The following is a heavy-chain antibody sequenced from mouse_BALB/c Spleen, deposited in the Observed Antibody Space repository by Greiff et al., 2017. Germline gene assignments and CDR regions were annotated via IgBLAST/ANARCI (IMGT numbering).Heavy chain of an antibody. J-gene: IGHJ2*01. Sequence: QVQLQQSGAELVRPGSSVKISCKASGYAFSSYWMNWVKQRPGQGLEWIGQIYPGDGDTNYNGKFKGKATLTADKSSSTAYMQLSSLTSEDSAVYFCARGDGTYYFDYWGQGTTLTVSS. CDR3: ARGDGTYYFDY. CDR2: IYPGDGDT. D-gene: IGHD2-1*01. CDR1: GYAFSSYW. V-gene: IGHV1-80*01.